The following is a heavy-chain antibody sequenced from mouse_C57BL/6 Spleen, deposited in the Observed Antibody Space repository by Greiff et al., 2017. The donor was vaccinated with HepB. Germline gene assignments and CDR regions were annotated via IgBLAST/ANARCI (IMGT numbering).Heavy chain of an antibody. J-gene: IGHJ2*01. Sequence: EVQLQQSGAELVRPGASVKLSCTASGFNIKDDYMHWVKQRPEQGLEWIGWIDPENGDTEYASKFQGKATITADTSSNTAYLQLSSLTSEDTAVYYCTTRLGSNYDYWGQSTTVTVSA. D-gene: IGHD1-1*01. V-gene: IGHV14-4*01. CDR3: TTRLGSNYDY. CDR2: IDPENGDT. CDR1: GFNIKDDY.